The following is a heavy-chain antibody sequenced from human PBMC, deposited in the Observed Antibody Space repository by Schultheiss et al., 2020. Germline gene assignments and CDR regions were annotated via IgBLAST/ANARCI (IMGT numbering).Heavy chain of an antibody. Sequence: SETLSLTCTVSGGSISSSSYYWSWIRQPPGKGLEWIGEINHSGSTNYNPSLKSRVTMSVDTSKNQFSLKLSSVTAADTAVYYCARTHGDPYVGYFDYWGQGTLVTVSS. V-gene: IGHV4-61*05. CDR3: ARTHGDPYVGYFDY. CDR1: GGSISSSSYY. D-gene: IGHD4-17*01. J-gene: IGHJ4*02. CDR2: INHSGST.